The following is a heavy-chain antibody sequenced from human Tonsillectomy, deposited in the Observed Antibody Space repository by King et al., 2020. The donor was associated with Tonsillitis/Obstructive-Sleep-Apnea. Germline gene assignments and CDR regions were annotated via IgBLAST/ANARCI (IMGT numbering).Heavy chain of an antibody. D-gene: IGHD6-19*01. J-gene: IGHJ4*02. CDR3: AKGPPLAVPSDF. V-gene: IGHV3-23*04. Sequence: VQMVESGGGLVQPGGALRLSCADSGFTFSSYAMSWVRQAPGKGLEWVSTISGSGSTTWYADSVKGRFTISRDKSKNALYLQMNSLRADDTAIYYCAKGPPLAVPSDFWGQCTLFTVSA. CDR1: GFTFSSYA. CDR2: ISGSGSTT.